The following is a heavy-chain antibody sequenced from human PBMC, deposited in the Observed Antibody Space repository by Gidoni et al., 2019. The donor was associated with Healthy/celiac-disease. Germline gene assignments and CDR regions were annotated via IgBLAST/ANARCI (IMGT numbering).Heavy chain of an antibody. Sequence: EVQLVESGGGVVQPGGSLRLSCAASGFTFDDYAMHWVRQAPGKGLEWVSLISGDGGSTYYADSVKGRFTISRDNSKNSLYLQMNSLRTEDTALYYCAKDSAGFEYYYDSSGYYSEFDYWGQGTLVTVSS. CDR1: GFTFDDYA. CDR2: ISGDGGST. J-gene: IGHJ4*02. CDR3: AKDSAGFEYYYDSSGYYSEFDY. D-gene: IGHD3-22*01. V-gene: IGHV3-43*02.